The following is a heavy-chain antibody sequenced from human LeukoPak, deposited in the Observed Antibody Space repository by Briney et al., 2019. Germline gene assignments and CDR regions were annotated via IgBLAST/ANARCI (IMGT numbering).Heavy chain of an antibody. J-gene: IGHJ4*02. D-gene: IGHD4-17*01. CDR1: GYSFTNYW. V-gene: IGHV5-10-1*01. CDR2: IDPSNSYI. CDR3: ARHRGGTVTSDY. Sequence: GESLKISCKGSGYSFTNYWITWVRQMPGKGLEWMGRIDPSNSYISYSPSFQGHVTISADKSISTAYLQWSSLKASDTAMYYCARHRGGTVTSDYWGQGTLVTVPS.